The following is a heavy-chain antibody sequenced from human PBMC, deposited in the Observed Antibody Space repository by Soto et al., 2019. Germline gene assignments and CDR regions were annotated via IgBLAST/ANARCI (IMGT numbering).Heavy chain of an antibody. CDR2: ISSSGSTI. V-gene: IGHV3-11*01. Sequence: GESLGLSCAASGYTFGDYYMSWIRQAPGKWLEWVSYISSSGSTIYYADSVKGRFTISRDNAKNSLYLQMNSLRAEDTAVYYCAVDPLPITIFGVVIIQMDVWGQGTTVTVSS. D-gene: IGHD3-3*01. CDR1: GYTFGDYY. J-gene: IGHJ6*02. CDR3: AVDPLPITIFGVVIIQMDV.